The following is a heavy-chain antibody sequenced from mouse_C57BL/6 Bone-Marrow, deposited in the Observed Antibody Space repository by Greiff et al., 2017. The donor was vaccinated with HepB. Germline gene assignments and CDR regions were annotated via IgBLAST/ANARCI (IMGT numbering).Heavy chain of an antibody. CDR3: ARDPFYGNGAMDY. V-gene: IGHV5-16*01. D-gene: IGHD2-1*01. J-gene: IGHJ4*01. CDR1: GFTFSDYY. Sequence: EVQRVESEGGLVQPGSSMKLSCTASGFTFSDYYMAWVRQVPEKGLEWVANINYDGSSTYYLDSLKSRFIISRDNAKNILYLQMSSLKSEDTATYYCARDPFYGNGAMDYWGQGTSVTVSS. CDR2: INYDGSST.